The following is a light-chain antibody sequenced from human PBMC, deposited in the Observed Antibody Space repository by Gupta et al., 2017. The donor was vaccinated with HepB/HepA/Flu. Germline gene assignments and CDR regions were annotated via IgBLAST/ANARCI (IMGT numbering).Light chain of an antibody. Sequence: IVLTQSPGTLSLSPGERATLSCRASQSVSSSYVAWYQQKPGQPPRLLSYGASSRATGIPDRFSGSGSGTDFTLTISRLEPEDFAVYYCQQYGSSPWTFGQGTKVEIK. CDR2: GAS. CDR3: QQYGSSPWT. J-gene: IGKJ1*01. CDR1: QSVSSSY. V-gene: IGKV3-20*01.